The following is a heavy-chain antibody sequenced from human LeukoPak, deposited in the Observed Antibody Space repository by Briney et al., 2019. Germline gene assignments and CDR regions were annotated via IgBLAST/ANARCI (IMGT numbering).Heavy chain of an antibody. CDR2: IYTSGVT. J-gene: IGHJ5*01. CDR1: GASITSSY. V-gene: IGHV4-4*09. CDR3: ARSARLPDS. Sequence: SETLSLTCSVSGASITSSYWSWLRQPPGEGLEYIGYIYTSGVTNYDPSLKSRVTMSMDTSKNQFSLTLTSVTAADTALYYCARSARLPDSWGQGILVTVSS.